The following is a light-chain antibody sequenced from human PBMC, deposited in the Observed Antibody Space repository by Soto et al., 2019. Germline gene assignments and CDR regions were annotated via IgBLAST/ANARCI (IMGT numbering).Light chain of an antibody. CDR2: AAS. J-gene: IGKJ1*01. V-gene: IGKV1-5*01. Sequence: DVQITQSPSTRSASVGDRVTISCRASQSIGSWLAWYQQKPGKAPNLLIYAASSLQSGVPSRFSGSGSGTDFTLTISSLQRDDFAIYYCQQYNPYSRTFGQGTKVDI. CDR1: QSIGSW. CDR3: QQYNPYSRT.